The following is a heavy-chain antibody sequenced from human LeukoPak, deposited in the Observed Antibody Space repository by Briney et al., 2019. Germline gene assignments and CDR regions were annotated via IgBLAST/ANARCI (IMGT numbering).Heavy chain of an antibody. D-gene: IGHD2-2*01. V-gene: IGHV1-69*04. CDR1: GGTFSSYA. J-gene: IGHJ6*02. Sequence: SVKVSCKASGGTFSSYAISWVRQAPGQGLEWMGRIIPILGIANYEQKFQGRVTITADKSTSTAYMELSSLRSEDTAVYYCARGPLVVPADPYYYGMDVWGQGTTVTVSS. CDR2: IIPILGIA. CDR3: ARGPLVVPADPYYYGMDV.